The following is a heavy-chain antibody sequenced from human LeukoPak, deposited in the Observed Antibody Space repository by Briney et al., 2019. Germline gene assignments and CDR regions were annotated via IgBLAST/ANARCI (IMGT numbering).Heavy chain of an antibody. CDR1: GFTFSNYA. V-gene: IGHV3-23*01. CDR3: AKGSASSRPYYFDY. J-gene: IGHJ4*02. CDR2: ITDSGGDT. Sequence: PGGSLRLSCAASGFTFSNYAMSWVSQAPGKGLEWFSAITDSGGDTYYADSVKGRFTISRDNSKNTLDLQMSSLRAEDTAVYYCAKGSASSRPYYFDYWSQGALVTVSS. D-gene: IGHD2-15*01.